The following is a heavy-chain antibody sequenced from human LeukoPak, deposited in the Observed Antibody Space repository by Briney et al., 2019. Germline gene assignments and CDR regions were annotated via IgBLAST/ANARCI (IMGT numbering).Heavy chain of an antibody. CDR1: GFTVGSNY. D-gene: IGHD6-13*01. CDR2: IYSGGST. V-gene: IGHV3-53*01. J-gene: IGHJ4*02. Sequence: PGGSLRLSCAASGFTVGSNYMSWVRQAPGKGLEWVSVIYSGGSTYYADSVKGRFTISRDNSKNTLYLQMNSLRAEDTAVYYCAMNWGNRRQQLVENDYWGQGTLVTVSS. CDR3: AMNWGNRRQQLVENDY.